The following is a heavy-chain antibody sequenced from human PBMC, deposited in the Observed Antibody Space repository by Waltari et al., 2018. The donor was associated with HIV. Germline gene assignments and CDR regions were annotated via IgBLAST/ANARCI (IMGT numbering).Heavy chain of an antibody. Sequence: QEQLVESEGGVVQPGGSLRLSCTASEMKFSNYAIHWVRQAPGKGLEWLGFIRSDGVKKYYADSVKGRFTISRDNSKKTLYLQMSSLRAEDTAVYYCAKWGVYSNFYGMDVWGQGTTVAVSS. J-gene: IGHJ6*02. CDR1: EMKFSNYA. D-gene: IGHD3-10*01. V-gene: IGHV3-30*02. CDR3: AKWGVYSNFYGMDV. CDR2: IRSDGVKK.